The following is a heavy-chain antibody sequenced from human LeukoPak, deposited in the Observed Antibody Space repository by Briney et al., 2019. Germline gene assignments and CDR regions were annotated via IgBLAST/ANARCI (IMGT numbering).Heavy chain of an antibody. CDR1: GGTFSSYA. V-gene: IGHV1-69*01. CDR3: ARDLSYGGNPRFDY. CDR2: IIPIFGTA. J-gene: IGHJ4*02. D-gene: IGHD4-23*01. Sequence: SVKVSCKASGGTFSSYAISWVRQAPGQRLEWMGWIIPIFGTANYAQKFQGRVTITADESTSTAYMELSRLRSEDTAVYYFARDLSYGGNPRFDYWGQGTLVTVSS.